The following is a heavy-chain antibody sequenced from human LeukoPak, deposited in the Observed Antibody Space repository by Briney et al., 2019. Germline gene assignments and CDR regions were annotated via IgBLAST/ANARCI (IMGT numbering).Heavy chain of an antibody. Sequence: PSETLSLTCTVSSGSISSSHYYWGWIRQPPGKGLEWIGIIYYSGSTYYNPSLKSRVTISVDTSKNQFSLKVRSLTAADTAVYYCAAAPRPWLGWFDYWGQGTLVTVSS. CDR3: AAAPRPWLGWFDY. CDR1: SGSISSSHYY. CDR2: IYYSGST. D-gene: IGHD6-19*01. J-gene: IGHJ4*02. V-gene: IGHV4-39*07.